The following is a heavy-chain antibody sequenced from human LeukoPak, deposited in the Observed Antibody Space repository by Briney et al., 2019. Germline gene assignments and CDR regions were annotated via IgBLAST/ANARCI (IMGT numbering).Heavy chain of an antibody. CDR2: ISSTGTYI. V-gene: IGHV3-21*04. D-gene: IGHD5-24*01. CDR3: ARERNGYNDY. CDR1: GFTFSSYG. J-gene: IGHJ4*02. Sequence: PGGSLRLSCAASGFTFSSYGMTWVRQTPGKGLEWVSSISSTGTYIYYADSVKGRFTISRDNAKNSLFLQMNSLRAEDTAVYYCARERNGYNDYWGQGTLVTVSS.